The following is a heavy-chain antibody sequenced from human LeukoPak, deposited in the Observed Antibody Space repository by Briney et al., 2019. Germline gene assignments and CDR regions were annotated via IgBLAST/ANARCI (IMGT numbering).Heavy chain of an antibody. V-gene: IGHV3-23*01. CDR3: AKVAAAGPYYYYGMDV. Sequence: GGSLRLSCAASGFTFSSYAMGWVRQAPGERLEWVSAISGSGGSTYYADSVKGRFTISRDNSKNTLYLQMNSLRADDTAVYYCAKVAAAGPYYYYGMDVWGQGTTVTVSS. CDR2: ISGSGGST. J-gene: IGHJ6*02. D-gene: IGHD6-13*01. CDR1: GFTFSSYA.